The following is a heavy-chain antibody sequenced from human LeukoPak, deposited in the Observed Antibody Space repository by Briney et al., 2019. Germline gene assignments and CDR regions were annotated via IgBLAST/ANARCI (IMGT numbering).Heavy chain of an antibody. CDR3: ARRRYSGSSQHFDY. V-gene: IGHV3-11*04. CDR2: ISSSGSTI. D-gene: IGHD1-26*01. J-gene: IGHJ4*02. Sequence: GGSLRLSCAASGFTFSDYYMNWIRQAPGKGLEWVSYISSSGSTIYYADSVKGRFTISRDNAKKSLYLQMNSLRAEDTAVYYCARRRYSGSSQHFDYWGQGTLVTVSS. CDR1: GFTFSDYY.